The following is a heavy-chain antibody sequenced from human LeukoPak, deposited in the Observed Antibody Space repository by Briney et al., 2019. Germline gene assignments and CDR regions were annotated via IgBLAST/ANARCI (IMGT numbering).Heavy chain of an antibody. J-gene: IGHJ6*02. CDR3: ARGRTRGYGMDV. CDR2: IYHSGST. CDR1: GGSFSGYY. Sequence: SETLSLTCAVYGGSFSGYYWSWIRQPPGKGLEWIGYIYHSGSTYYNPSLKSRVTISVDRSKNQFSLKLSSVTAADTAVYYCARGRTRGYGMDVWGQGTMVTVSS. V-gene: IGHV4-34*01. D-gene: IGHD2-2*01.